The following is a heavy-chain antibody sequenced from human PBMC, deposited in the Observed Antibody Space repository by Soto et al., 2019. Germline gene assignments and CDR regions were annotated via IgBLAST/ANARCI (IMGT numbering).Heavy chain of an antibody. D-gene: IGHD3-10*01. Sequence: EVQLSGSGGGLVQPGGSLSLSCAASGFTFSSYAMSWVHQAPGKGLEWVSAISGSSTSTYYADSVKGRFTISRDNSKNTLYLQMNSLRAEDTAVYYCAKDPSSGFAMENYFDYWGQGTLVTVSS. CDR2: ISGSSTST. CDR1: GFTFSSYA. V-gene: IGHV3-23*01. J-gene: IGHJ4*02. CDR3: AKDPSSGFAMENYFDY.